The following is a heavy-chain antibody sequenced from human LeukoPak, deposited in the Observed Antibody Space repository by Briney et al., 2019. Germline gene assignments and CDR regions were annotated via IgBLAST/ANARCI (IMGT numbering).Heavy chain of an antibody. CDR3: VCAKDVGDYNFDS. CDR1: GFTINNLG. J-gene: IGHJ4*02. CDR2: ILYDGSKE. V-gene: IGHV3-30*02. Sequence: GGSLRLSCVASGFTINNLGMHWVRQAPGKGLEWVSLILYDGSKEYYSDSVKGRFTISRDNSKNTVYLQMNSLRIEDTAVYYCVCAKDVGDYNFDSWGQGALVTVSS. D-gene: IGHD1-26*01.